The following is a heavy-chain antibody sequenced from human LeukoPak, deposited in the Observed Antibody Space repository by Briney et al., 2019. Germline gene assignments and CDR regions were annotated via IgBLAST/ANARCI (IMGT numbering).Heavy chain of an antibody. V-gene: IGHV3-23*01. J-gene: IGHJ4*02. CDR1: GFTFSSYA. CDR2: ISGSGGST. D-gene: IGHD6-13*01. CDR3: ARAGGYITSWYFDH. Sequence: GGSLRLSCAASGFTFSSYAMSWVRQAPGKGLEWVSAISGSGGSTYYADSVKGRFTISRDNSKNTLYLQMNSLRAEDTAVYYCARAGGYITSWYFDHWGQGTLVTVSS.